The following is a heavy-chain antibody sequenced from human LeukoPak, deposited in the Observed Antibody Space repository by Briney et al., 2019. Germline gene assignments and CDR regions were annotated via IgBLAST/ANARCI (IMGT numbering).Heavy chain of an antibody. V-gene: IGHV4-59*01. D-gene: IGHD2-21*01. CDR3: ARVASSYSGYYSYYYRDV. Sequence: TSETLSLTCTVSGGSISSYYWSWIRQPPGKGLEWIGYIYYSGSTNYNPSLKSRVTISVDTSKNQFSLKLSSVTAADTAVYYCARVASSYSGYYSYYYRDVWGRGTTVTVSS. J-gene: IGHJ6*03. CDR2: IYYSGST. CDR1: GGSISSYY.